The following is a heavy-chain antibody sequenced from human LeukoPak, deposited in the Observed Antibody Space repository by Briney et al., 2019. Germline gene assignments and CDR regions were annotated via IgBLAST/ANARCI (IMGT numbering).Heavy chain of an antibody. J-gene: IGHJ2*01. V-gene: IGHV3-74*01. D-gene: IGHD3-16*01. CDR3: VRDLILVWTPGDDFDF. Sequence: GGPLRLSCAASGFAFSAYWMHWVRQAPEKGLEWVSRINEDATTITYADSVKGRFIISRDNSKKSLYLQMNNLRAEDTAVYYCVRDLILVWTPGDDFDFWGRETLVIVSS. CDR2: INEDATTI. CDR1: GFAFSAYW.